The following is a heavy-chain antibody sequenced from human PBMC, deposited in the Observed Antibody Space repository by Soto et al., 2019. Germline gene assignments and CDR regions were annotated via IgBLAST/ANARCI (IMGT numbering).Heavy chain of an antibody. Sequence: ASVKVSCKTSGYTFSNYGITWVRQAPGQPLEWLGWISLYSDGTNYAQKFQGRVSMTTDTSTTTAHLELRSLRSDATPVYYCARVVPGAEAWFGPWGQGTLVTVSS. CDR1: GYTFSNYG. CDR2: ISLYSDGT. CDR3: ARVVPGAEAWFGP. D-gene: IGHD2-2*01. V-gene: IGHV1-18*01. J-gene: IGHJ5*02.